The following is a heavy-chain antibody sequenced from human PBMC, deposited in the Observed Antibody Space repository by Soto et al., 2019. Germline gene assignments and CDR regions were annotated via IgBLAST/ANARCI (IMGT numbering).Heavy chain of an antibody. CDR1: GGSISSGGYY. D-gene: IGHD3-10*01. V-gene: IGHV4-31*03. CDR3: ARDYYGSGRGRYYYYGMDV. J-gene: IGHJ6*02. Sequence: QVQLQESGPGLVKPSQTLSLTCTVSGGSISSGGYYWSWIRQHPGKGLEWIGYIYYSGSTYYNPSLKSRVTTSVDTSKNQFSLKLSSVTAADTAVYYCARDYYGSGRGRYYYYGMDVWGQGTTVTVSS. CDR2: IYYSGST.